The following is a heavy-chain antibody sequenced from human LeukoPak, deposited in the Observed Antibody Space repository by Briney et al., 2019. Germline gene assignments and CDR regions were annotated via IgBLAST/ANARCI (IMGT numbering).Heavy chain of an antibody. J-gene: IGHJ6*02. CDR1: GFTVSSNY. CDR2: IYSGGST. V-gene: IGHV3-66*01. CDR3: ARAMVRGGPRWFDYYAMDV. Sequence: QSGGSLRLSCAASGFTVSSNYMSWVLQAPGKGLEWVSVIYSGGSTSYRDSVKGRFTISRDNSKNTLYLQMNSLRAEDTAVYYCARAMVRGGPRWFDYYAMDVWGQGTTVTVSS. D-gene: IGHD3-10*01.